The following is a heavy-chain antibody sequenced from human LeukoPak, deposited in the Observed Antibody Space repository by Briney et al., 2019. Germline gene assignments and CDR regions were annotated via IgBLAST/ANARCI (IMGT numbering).Heavy chain of an antibody. CDR3: ATSIGWPNVFDH. J-gene: IGHJ4*02. CDR2: FYHTGST. CDR1: GGSISSGSYY. Sequence: ASQTLSLTCTVSGGSISSGSYYWSWIRQTPDKGLQFIGSFYHTGSTNYNPSLESAVTISEDTSKNQISLELRSVTAADTAVYYCATSIGWPNVFDHWGQGILVTVSS. D-gene: IGHD2-21*01. V-gene: IGHV4-61*01.